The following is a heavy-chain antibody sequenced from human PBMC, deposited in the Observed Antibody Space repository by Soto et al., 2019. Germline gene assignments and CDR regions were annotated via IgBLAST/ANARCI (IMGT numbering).Heavy chain of an antibody. V-gene: IGHV3-7*01. CDR3: ARSGSEVDY. CDR1: GFTFSHYW. D-gene: IGHD3-10*01. Sequence: EVQLVESGGDLVQPGGSLRLSCAASGFTFSHYWMTWVRQAPGKGLEWVANIKKDGSQKNYVDSVKGRFTVSRDNAKNSLYRQMNSLRAEDTAMYYCARSGSEVDYWGQGTLVIVSS. J-gene: IGHJ4*02. CDR2: IKKDGSQK.